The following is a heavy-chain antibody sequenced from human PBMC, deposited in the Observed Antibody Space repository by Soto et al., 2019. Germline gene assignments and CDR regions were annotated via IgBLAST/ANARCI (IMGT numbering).Heavy chain of an antibody. CDR1: GYNFTNYW. CDR2: IDPYDSYI. V-gene: IGHV5-10-1*01. Sequence: PGESLKISCKGSGYNFTNYWISWVRQMPGKGLEWMVRIDPYDSYINYSPSFQGHVIMSIDKSVTTAYLQWSSLKASDTAMYYSGSTNYNPSLKSRVTISVDTSKNQFSLKLSSVTAADTAVYYCARLPRVEDYDILTGYRYYYYGMDVWGQGTTVTVSS. J-gene: IGHJ6*02. CDR3: GSTNYNPSLKSRVTISVDTSKNQFSLKLSSVTAADTAVYYCARLPRVEDYDILTGYRYYYYGMDV. D-gene: IGHD3-10*01.